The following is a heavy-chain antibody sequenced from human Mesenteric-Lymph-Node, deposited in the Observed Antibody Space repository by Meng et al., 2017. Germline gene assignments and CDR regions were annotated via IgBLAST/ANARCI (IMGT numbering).Heavy chain of an antibody. Sequence: QVQLQASGPGLVVPSQTLSLTCTVSGGSMGSGNYYWSWIRQPPGKGLEWIGYIHHSGSTYYNPSLKSRVTISVDTSKNQFSLKLSSVTAADTAVYYCARAGYGSGSYDWFDPWGQGTLVTVSS. V-gene: IGHV4-30-4*01. J-gene: IGHJ5*02. CDR3: ARAGYGSGSYDWFDP. CDR1: GGSMGSGNYY. D-gene: IGHD3-10*01. CDR2: IHHSGST.